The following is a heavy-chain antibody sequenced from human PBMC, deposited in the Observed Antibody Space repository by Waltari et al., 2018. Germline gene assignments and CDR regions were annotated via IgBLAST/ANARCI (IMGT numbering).Heavy chain of an antibody. CDR1: GITFSSYW. Sequence: EVQLVESGGGLVQPGGSLRLSCAASGITFSSYWMHWVRQAPGKGLVWVSRINSDGSSTSDADSVKGRFTISRDNAKNTLYLQMNSLRAEDTAVYYCATCYYYDSSGNYYVSDYWGQGTLVTVSS. CDR3: ATCYYYDSSGNYYVSDY. J-gene: IGHJ4*02. V-gene: IGHV3-74*01. D-gene: IGHD3-22*01. CDR2: INSDGSST.